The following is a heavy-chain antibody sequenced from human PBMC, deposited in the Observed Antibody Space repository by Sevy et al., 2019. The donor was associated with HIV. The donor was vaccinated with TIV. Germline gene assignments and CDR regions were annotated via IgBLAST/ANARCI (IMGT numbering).Heavy chain of an antibody. CDR1: GYSFANNW. D-gene: IGHD6-13*01. CDR2: VYTGDSDT. CDR3: ARLPVAAAGLYYFDY. Sequence: GESLKISCKGSGYSFANNWIGWVRQMPGKGLEWMGIVYTGDSDTTYSPSFQGQVTISVDKSISTAYLQWNSLKASDTAMYYCARLPVAAAGLYYFDYWGQGTLVTVSS. V-gene: IGHV5-51*01. J-gene: IGHJ4*02.